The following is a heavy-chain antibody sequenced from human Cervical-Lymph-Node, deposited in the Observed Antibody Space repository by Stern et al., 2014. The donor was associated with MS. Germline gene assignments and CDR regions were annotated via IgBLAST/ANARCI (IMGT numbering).Heavy chain of an antibody. Sequence: VHLVESGSELKKPGASVKVSCKASGNTFTSYSVNWVRQAPGQGLEWMGRINTDTGNPTYAPAFTGRFVFSLDTSVSTAYLQISSLKAEDTAVYYCAGDLVYSYGSGVWGQGTTVTVSS. CDR1: GNTFTSYS. D-gene: IGHD5-18*01. V-gene: IGHV7-4-1*02. CDR2: INTDTGNP. CDR3: AGDLVYSYGSGV. J-gene: IGHJ6*02.